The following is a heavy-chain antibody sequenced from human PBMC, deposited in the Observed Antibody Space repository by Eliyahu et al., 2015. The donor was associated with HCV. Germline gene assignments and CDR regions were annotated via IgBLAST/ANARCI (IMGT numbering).Heavy chain of an antibody. J-gene: IGHJ6*02. V-gene: IGHV1-18*04. CDR3: AREYVVVPAAIPRVRDYYYYGMDV. CDR1: YTFTSYG. D-gene: IGHD2-2*01. CDR2: ISAYNGNT. Sequence: YTFTSYGISWVRQAPGQGLEWMGWISAYNGNTNYAQKPQGRVTMTTDTSTSTAYMELRSLRSDDTAVYYCAREYVVVPAAIPRVRDYYYYGMDVWGQGTTVTVSS.